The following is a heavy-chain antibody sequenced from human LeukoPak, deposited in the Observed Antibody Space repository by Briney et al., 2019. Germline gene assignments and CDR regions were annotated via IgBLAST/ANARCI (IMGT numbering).Heavy chain of an antibody. D-gene: IGHD4-17*01. CDR2: IYSGGST. CDR3: ARGSHDYGDYSAAFDI. Sequence: GGSLRLSCAASGFTVSSNYMSWVRQAPGKGREWVSVIYSGGSTYYADSVKGRFTISRDNSKNTLYLQMNSLRAEDTAVYYCARGSHDYGDYSAAFDIWGQGTMVTVSS. J-gene: IGHJ3*02. CDR1: GFTVSSNY. V-gene: IGHV3-66*01.